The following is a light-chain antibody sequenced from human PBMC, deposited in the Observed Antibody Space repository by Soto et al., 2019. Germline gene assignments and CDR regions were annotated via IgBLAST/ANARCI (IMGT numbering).Light chain of an antibody. J-gene: IGLJ1*01. CDR1: SSDVGGYNF. CDR3: SSYGGSNNRYV. Sequence: QSALTQPPSASGSPGQSVTISCTGTSSDVGGYNFVSWYQQHPGKVPKLIIYEVTKRPSGVPDRFSGSKSGNTASLTVSGLQAWDEADYYCSSYGGSNNRYVFGTGTKVTVL. CDR2: EVT. V-gene: IGLV2-8*01.